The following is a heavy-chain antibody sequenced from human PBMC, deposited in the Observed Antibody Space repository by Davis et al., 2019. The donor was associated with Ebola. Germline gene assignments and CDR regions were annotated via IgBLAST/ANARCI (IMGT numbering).Heavy chain of an antibody. CDR2: IYYSGST. V-gene: IGHV4-61*01. D-gene: IGHD5-24*01. CDR3: SSNVEMATIVY. J-gene: IGHJ4*02. CDR1: GGSVSSGSYY. Sequence: PSETLSLTCTVSGGSVSSGSYYWSWIRQPPGKGLEWIGYIYYSGSTNYNPSLKSRVTISVDTSKNQFSLKLSSVTAADTAVYYCSSNVEMATIVYWGQGTLVTVSS.